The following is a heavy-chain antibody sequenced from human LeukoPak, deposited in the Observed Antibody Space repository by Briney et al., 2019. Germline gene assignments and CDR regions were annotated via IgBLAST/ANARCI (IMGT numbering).Heavy chain of an antibody. CDR2: INHSGST. J-gene: IGHJ4*02. CDR1: GGSLSGYY. V-gene: IGHV4-34*01. CDR3: ARQWLVSPLFDY. D-gene: IGHD6-19*01. Sequence: SETLSLTCAVYGGSLSGYYWSWIRQPPGKGLEWIGEINHSGSTNYNPSLKSRVTISVDTSKNQLSLKLSSMTAADTAVYYCARQWLVSPLFDYWGQGTLVSVSS.